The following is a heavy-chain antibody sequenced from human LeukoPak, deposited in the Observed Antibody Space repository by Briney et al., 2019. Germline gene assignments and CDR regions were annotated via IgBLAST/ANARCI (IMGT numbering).Heavy chain of an antibody. D-gene: IGHD2-2*01. CDR1: GFTFSSYA. CDR2: ISYDGSNK. J-gene: IGHJ4*02. CDR3: ARAPPDQYCSSTSCSQGGLDY. V-gene: IGHV3-30*04. Sequence: GGSLRLSCAASGFTFSSYAMHWVRQAPGKGLEWVAVISYDGSNKYYADSVKGRFTISRDNSKNTLYLQMNSLRAEDTAVYYCARAPPDQYCSSTSCSQGGLDYGGQETLVTVPS.